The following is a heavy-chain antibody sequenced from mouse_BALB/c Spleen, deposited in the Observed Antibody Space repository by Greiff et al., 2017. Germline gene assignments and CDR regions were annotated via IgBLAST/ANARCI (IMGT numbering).Heavy chain of an antibody. Sequence: EVKLVESGGGLVQPGGSLKLSCAASGFTFSSYTMSWVRQTPEKRLEWVAYISNGGGSTYYPDTVKGRFTISRDNAKNTLYLQMSSLKSEDTAMYYCARSSSEYYYAMDYWGQGTSVTVSS. D-gene: IGHD1-1*01. CDR1: GFTFSSYT. CDR3: ARSSSEYYYAMDY. J-gene: IGHJ4*01. CDR2: ISNGGGST. V-gene: IGHV5-12-2*01.